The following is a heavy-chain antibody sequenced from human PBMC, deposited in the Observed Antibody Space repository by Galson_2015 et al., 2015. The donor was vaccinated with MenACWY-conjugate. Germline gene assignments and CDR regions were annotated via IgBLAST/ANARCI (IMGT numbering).Heavy chain of an antibody. CDR1: GFTFNNYW. J-gene: IGHJ4*02. CDR3: ATAGSYRFDY. D-gene: IGHD1-26*01. CDR2: IKQDESEK. V-gene: IGHV3-7*01. Sequence: SLRLSCAASGFTFNNYWMSWVRQVPGKGPEWVANIKQDESEKYYVDSVRGRFTISRDNAKSSLFLQMNSLRVEDTAVYYCATAGSYRFDYWGQGALVTVSS.